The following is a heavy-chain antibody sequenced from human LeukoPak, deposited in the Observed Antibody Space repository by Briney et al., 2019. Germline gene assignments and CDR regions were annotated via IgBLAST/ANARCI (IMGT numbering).Heavy chain of an antibody. D-gene: IGHD3-3*02. Sequence: PGGSLRLSCGASGFTFSTYAVTWVRQAPGKGLEWVSGVNAGGSDTYYADSVKGRFTISRDNSKNTLYLHMSSLRAEDTALYYCAKKSQGDIVGGPANYFDYWGQGTLVTVSS. J-gene: IGHJ4*02. CDR1: GFTFSTYA. V-gene: IGHV3-23*01. CDR2: VNAGGSDT. CDR3: AKKSQGDIVGGPANYFDY.